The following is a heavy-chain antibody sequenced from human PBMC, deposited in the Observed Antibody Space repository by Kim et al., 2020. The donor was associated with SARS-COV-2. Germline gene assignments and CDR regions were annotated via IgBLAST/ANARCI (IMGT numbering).Heavy chain of an antibody. D-gene: IGHD2-2*01. J-gene: IGHJ4*02. V-gene: IGHV4-30-2*04. CDR3: ARDKRRSIVVVPAAFYFDY. Sequence: SRVTISVDTSKNQFSLKLSSVTAAETAVYYCARDKRRSIVVVPAAFYFDYWGQGTLVTVSS.